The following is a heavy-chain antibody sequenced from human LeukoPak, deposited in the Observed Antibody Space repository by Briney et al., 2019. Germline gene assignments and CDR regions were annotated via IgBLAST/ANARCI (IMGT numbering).Heavy chain of an antibody. CDR2: ISAYNGNT. D-gene: IGHD3-16*01. CDR1: GYTFTSYD. CDR3: ARMGSNGYFFDY. J-gene: IGHJ4*02. Sequence: GASVNVSCKASGYTFTSYDISWVRQAPGQGLEWMGWISAYNGNTNYAQKLQGRVTMTTDTSTSTAYMELRSLRSDDTAVCYCARMGSNGYFFDYWGQGTLVTVSS. V-gene: IGHV1-18*01.